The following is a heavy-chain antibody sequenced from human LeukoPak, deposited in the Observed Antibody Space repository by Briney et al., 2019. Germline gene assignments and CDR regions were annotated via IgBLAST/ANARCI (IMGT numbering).Heavy chain of an antibody. V-gene: IGHV5-51*01. CDR2: IYPGDSDT. D-gene: IGHD3-16*01. Sequence: GEPLKISCKGSGYSFTDCWIGWVRQMHGKGLEWLGIIYPGDSDTRYSPSFQGQVTFSADKSISTAYLQWSSLKASDTAMHYCARLIRGGLEQGQDFWGQGTLVTASS. CDR1: GYSFTDCW. CDR3: ARLIRGGLEQGQDF. J-gene: IGHJ4*02.